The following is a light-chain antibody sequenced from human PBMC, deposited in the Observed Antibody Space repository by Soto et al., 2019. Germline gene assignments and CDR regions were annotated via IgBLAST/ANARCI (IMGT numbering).Light chain of an antibody. CDR3: AAWDDSRNYV. J-gene: IGLJ1*01. CDR2: RNN. Sequence: QSVLTQSPSASGTPGQRVTISCSGSSSNIGSNYVYWYQQLPGTAPKLLIYRNNQRPSGVPDRFSGSKSGTSASLAISGLRSEDEADYYCAAWDDSRNYVFGTGTQLTVL. CDR1: SSNIGSNY. V-gene: IGLV1-47*01.